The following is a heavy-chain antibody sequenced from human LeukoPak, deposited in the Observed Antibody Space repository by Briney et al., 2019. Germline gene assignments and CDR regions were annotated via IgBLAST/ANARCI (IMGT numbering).Heavy chain of an antibody. D-gene: IGHD1-26*01. CDR3: ARDAPNRQWQLLP. V-gene: IGHV1-8*01. CDR1: GYTFTSYD. J-gene: IGHJ4*02. CDR2: MNPNSGNT. Sequence: ASVKVSCKASGYTFTSYDINWVRQATGQGLEWMGWMNPNSGNTGYAQKFQGRVTMTRDTSISTAYMELSRLRSDDTAVYYCARDAPNRQWQLLPWGQGTLVTVSS.